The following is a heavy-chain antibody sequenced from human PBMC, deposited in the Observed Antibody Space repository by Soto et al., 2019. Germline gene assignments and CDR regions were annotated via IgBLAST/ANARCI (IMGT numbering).Heavy chain of an antibody. CDR3: ARDHNYAFDY. Sequence: GGSLRLSCAASGFTFSTYSMNWVRQAPGKGLEWLSYIYGTTIYYADSVKGRFTISRDNAKNSLYLQMSSLRDEDTAVYYCARDHNYAFDYWGQGTLVTVSS. D-gene: IGHD1-1*01. J-gene: IGHJ4*02. CDR2: IYGTTI. CDR1: GFTFSTYS. V-gene: IGHV3-48*02.